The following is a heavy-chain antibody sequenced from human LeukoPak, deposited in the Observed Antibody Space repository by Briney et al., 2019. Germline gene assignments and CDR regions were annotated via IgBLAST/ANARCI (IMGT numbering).Heavy chain of an antibody. V-gene: IGHV4-4*07. CDR3: ARVRGGNYYDSSGQNWFDP. J-gene: IGHJ5*02. CDR1: GGSISSYY. CDR2: IYTSGST. Sequence: PSETLSLTCTVSGGSISSYYWSWIRQPAGKGLEWIGRIYTSGSTNYNPSLKSRVTMSVDTSKNQFSLKLSSVTAADTAVYYCARVRGGNYYDSSGQNWFDPWGQGTLVTVSP. D-gene: IGHD3-22*01.